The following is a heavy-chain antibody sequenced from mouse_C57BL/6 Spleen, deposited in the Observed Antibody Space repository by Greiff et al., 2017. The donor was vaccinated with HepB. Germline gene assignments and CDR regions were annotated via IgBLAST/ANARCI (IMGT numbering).Heavy chain of an antibody. V-gene: IGHV1-72*01. CDR2: IDPNSGGI. CDR3: ARRRLLDYSMDY. J-gene: IGHJ4*01. CDR1: GYTFTSYW. D-gene: IGHD3-2*02. Sequence: QVQLQQSGAELVKPGASVKLSCKASGYTFTSYWIHWVKQRPGRGLEWIGRIDPNSGGIKYNEKFTSKATLTVDKPTTTAYMQLSSLTSEDSAVYYCARRRLLDYSMDYWGQGTSVTVSS.